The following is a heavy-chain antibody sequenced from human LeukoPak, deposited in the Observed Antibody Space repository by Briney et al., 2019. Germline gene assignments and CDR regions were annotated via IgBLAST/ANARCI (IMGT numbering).Heavy chain of an antibody. CDR2: INHSGST. CDR1: GGSFSGYY. J-gene: IGHJ4*02. Sequence: PSETLSLTCAVYGGSFSGYYWSWIRQPPGKGLEWIGEINHSGSTNYNPSLKSRVTISVDTSKNQFSLKLSSVTAADTAVYYCARALRYFDWPPRCDYWGQGTLVTVSS. CDR3: ARALRYFDWPPRCDY. D-gene: IGHD3-9*01. V-gene: IGHV4-34*01.